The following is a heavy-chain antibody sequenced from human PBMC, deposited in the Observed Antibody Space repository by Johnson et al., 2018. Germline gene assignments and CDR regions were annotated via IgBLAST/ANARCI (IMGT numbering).Heavy chain of an antibody. CDR3: ARDGSSSDYGSKYGMDV. CDR2: IYFSGST. V-gene: IGHV4-59*01. J-gene: IGHJ6*02. CDR1: GPSIGNYY. Sequence: QVQLQESGPGLVKPSETLSLTCSISGPSIGNYYWSWIRQPPGKGLEWIGYIYFSGSTNYNPSLKRRVTISGYMSKNPFSLRLSSVTAADTAVYYCARDGSSSDYGSKYGMDVWGQGTTVTVSS. D-gene: IGHD4/OR15-4a*01.